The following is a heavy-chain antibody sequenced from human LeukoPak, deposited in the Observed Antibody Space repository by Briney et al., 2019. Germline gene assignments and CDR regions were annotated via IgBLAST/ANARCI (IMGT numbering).Heavy chain of an antibody. D-gene: IGHD6-19*01. CDR2: IYSSGSA. J-gene: IGHJ4*02. V-gene: IGHV3-53*01. CDR3: ARGPYSSGWYGLDY. Sequence: PGGSLRLSCAASGLTVSSNYMSWVRQAQGKGLGWVSVIYSSGSAYYADSVKGRFTISRDNSKNTLYLQMNSLRAEDTAVYYCARGPYSSGWYGLDYWGQGTLVTVSS. CDR1: GLTVSSNY.